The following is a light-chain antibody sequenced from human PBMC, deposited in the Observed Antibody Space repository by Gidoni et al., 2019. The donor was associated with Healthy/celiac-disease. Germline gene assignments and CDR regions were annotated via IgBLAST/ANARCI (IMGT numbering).Light chain of an antibody. CDR2: GAS. Sequence: EIVMTQSPATLSVSPGERATLSCRASQSVSSNLAWYQQKPGQAPRLLIYGASTRATGIPARFSGSGSGTEFTHTISSLQSEDFAVYYCQQGATFGQGTKLEIK. CDR1: QSVSSN. V-gene: IGKV3-15*01. CDR3: QQGAT. J-gene: IGKJ2*01.